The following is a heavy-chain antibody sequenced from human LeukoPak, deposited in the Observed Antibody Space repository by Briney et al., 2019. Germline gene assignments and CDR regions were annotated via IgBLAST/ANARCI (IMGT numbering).Heavy chain of an antibody. Sequence: PGGSLRLSCAASGFTFSSYGMHWVRQAPGKGLEWVAVISYDGSNKYYADSVKGRFTISRDNSKNTLYLQMNSLRAEDTAVYYCAKDYYYGSGVPFDYWGQGTLVTVSS. CDR2: ISYDGSNK. CDR3: AKDYYYGSGVPFDY. V-gene: IGHV3-30*18. CDR1: GFTFSSYG. D-gene: IGHD3-10*01. J-gene: IGHJ4*02.